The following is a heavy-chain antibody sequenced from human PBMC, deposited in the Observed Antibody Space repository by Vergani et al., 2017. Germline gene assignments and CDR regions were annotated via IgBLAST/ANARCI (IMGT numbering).Heavy chain of an antibody. V-gene: IGHV4-61*08. CDR2: IYYSGST. CDR3: ARNPYCGGDCYSDAFDI. Sequence: QVQLQESGPGLVKSSQTLSLTCTVSGGSITYGAFYWSWIRQPPGKGLEWIGYIYYSGSTNYNPSLKSRVTISVDTSKNQFSLKLSSVTAADTAVYYCARNPYCGGDCYSDAFDIWGQGTMVTVSS. D-gene: IGHD2-21*02. CDR1: GGSITYGAFY. J-gene: IGHJ3*02.